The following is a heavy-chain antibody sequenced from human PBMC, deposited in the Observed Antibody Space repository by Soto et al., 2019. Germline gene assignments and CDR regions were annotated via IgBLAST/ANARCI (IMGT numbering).Heavy chain of an antibody. CDR3: ARDGPTEPWFDP. J-gene: IGHJ5*02. CDR1: GFTFSSYW. CDR2: INSDGSST. V-gene: IGHV3-74*01. Sequence: GGSLRLSCAASGFTFSSYWMHWVRHAPGKGLVWVSRINSDGSSTSYADSVKGRFTISRDNAKNSLYLQMNSLRAEDTAVYYCARDGPTEPWFDPWGQGTLVTVSS.